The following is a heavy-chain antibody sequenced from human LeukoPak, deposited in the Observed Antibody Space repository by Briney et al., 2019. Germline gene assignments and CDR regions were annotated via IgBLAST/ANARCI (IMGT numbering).Heavy chain of an antibody. CDR3: ARDLAGPPQEAFDI. CDR2: IKKDGSER. J-gene: IGHJ3*02. CDR1: GFTFSSYA. V-gene: IGHV3-7*01. Sequence: GGSLRLSCAASGFTFSSYAMSWVRQAPGKGLEWVANIKKDGSERYYVDSVKGRFTISRDNTKKSLYLQMNTLRAEDTAVYYCARDLAGPPQEAFDIWGQGTMVTVSS.